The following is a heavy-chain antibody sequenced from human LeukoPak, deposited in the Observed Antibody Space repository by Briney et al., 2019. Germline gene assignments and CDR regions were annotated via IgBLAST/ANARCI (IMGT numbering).Heavy chain of an antibody. CDR2: IYPGDSDT. V-gene: IGHV5-51*01. CDR1: GYSFTSYW. Sequence: GESLKISCKGSGYSFTSYWIGWVRQMPGKGLEWMGIIYPGDSDTRYSPSFQGQVPIAADKSISTDYLQWSSLKASDTAMYYCARNLKSGRVDYWGQGTLVTVSS. D-gene: IGHD2-15*01. J-gene: IGHJ4*02. CDR3: ARNLKSGRVDY.